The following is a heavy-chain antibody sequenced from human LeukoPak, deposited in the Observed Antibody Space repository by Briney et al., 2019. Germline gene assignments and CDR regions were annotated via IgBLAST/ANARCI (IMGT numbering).Heavy chain of an antibody. Sequence: ASVKVSCKASAYMFTRYNINWVRQTPGQGPEWMGWINTHTGHPTYAQGFTGRFVFSMDTSVTTAYLQINSLQAEDSAVYYCARGFTNFGEETPLDYWGQGTLVTVSS. CDR1: AYMFTRYN. CDR3: ARGFTNFGEETPLDY. V-gene: IGHV7-4-1*02. D-gene: IGHD3-3*01. J-gene: IGHJ4*02. CDR2: INTHTGHP.